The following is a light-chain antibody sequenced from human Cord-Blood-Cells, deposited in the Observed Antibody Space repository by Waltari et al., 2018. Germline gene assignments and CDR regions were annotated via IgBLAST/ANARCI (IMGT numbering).Light chain of an antibody. J-gene: IGKJ1*01. CDR3: QQSYSTPWT. V-gene: IGKV1-39*01. CDR2: AAS. CDR1: QSICSY. Sequence: DIQMTQSPSSLSPSVGDRVTITCRASQSICSYLNWYQQKPGKAPKLLIYAASSLQSGVPSRFSGSGSGTDFTLTISSLQPEDFATYYCQQSYSTPWTFGQGTKVEIK.